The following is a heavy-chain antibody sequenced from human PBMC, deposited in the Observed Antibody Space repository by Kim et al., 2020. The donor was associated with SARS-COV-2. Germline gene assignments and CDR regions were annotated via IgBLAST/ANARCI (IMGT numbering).Heavy chain of an antibody. D-gene: IGHD3-3*01. J-gene: IGHJ6*02. Sequence: SLKGRVTITVDTAKNQFSLKLSSVTAADTAVYYCARVSTIFGVASLGMDVWGQGTTVTVSS. CDR3: ARVSTIFGVASLGMDV. V-gene: IGHV4-59*01.